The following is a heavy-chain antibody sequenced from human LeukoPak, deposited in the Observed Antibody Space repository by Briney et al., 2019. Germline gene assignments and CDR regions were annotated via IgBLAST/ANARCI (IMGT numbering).Heavy chain of an antibody. V-gene: IGHV3-11*06. D-gene: IGHD1-26*01. Sequence: GGSLRLSWAASGFTFSDYYMSWIRQAPGKGLEWVSYISSSSSYTNYADSVKGRFTISRDNAKNSLYLQMNSLRAEDTAVYYCARDLPRLGATNYYGMDVWGQGTTVTVSS. J-gene: IGHJ6*02. CDR3: ARDLPRLGATNYYGMDV. CDR2: ISSSSSYT. CDR1: GFTFSDYY.